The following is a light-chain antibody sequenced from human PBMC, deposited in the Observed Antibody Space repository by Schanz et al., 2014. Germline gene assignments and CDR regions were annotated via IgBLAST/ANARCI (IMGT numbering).Light chain of an antibody. CDR2: AAS. V-gene: IGKV1-39*01. J-gene: IGKJ3*01. CDR3: QQADSSPPMFT. CDR1: QSISTY. Sequence: DVQMTQSPSSLSASVGARVAMTCRTSQSISTYLNWYQQKPGKAPKLLIYAASSLQTGVPSRFSGSGSGTDFTLTISSLQPEDFATYYCQQADSSPPMFTFGPGTKVDIK.